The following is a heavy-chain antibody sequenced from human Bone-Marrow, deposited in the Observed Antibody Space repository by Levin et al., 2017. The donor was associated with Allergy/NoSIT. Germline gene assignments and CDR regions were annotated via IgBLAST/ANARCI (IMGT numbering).Heavy chain of an antibody. CDR2: ISTNSAYI. D-gene: IGHD1-14*01. CDR3: ARGPEV. J-gene: IGHJ4*02. Sequence: GESLKISCAASGFSFSIYTMNWVRQAPGKGLEWISFISTNSAYIYYADSVRGRFTISRDNAKRSVSLQMNSLRADDTAVYYCARGPEVWGQGTPVTVSS. CDR1: GFSFSIYT. V-gene: IGHV3-21*01.